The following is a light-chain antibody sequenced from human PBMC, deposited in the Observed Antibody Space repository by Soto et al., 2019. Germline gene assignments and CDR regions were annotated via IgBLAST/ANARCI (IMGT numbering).Light chain of an antibody. CDR1: SSDVGGYNY. Sequence: QSVLTQPPSASGSPGQSVTISCTGTSSDVGGYNYVSWYQHHPGKAPKLMIYEVSKRTSGVPDRFSGSKSGNTVSLTVSGLQDEEGADYYCSSYAGSNNLGVVFGGGTKLTVL. CDR3: SSYAGSNNLGVV. J-gene: IGLJ2*01. V-gene: IGLV2-8*01. CDR2: EVS.